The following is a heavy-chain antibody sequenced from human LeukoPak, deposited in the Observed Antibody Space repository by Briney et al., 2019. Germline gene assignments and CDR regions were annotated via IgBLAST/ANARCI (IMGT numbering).Heavy chain of an antibody. D-gene: IGHD1-26*01. CDR1: GGSIYSTTFY. CDR2: MYYDGST. V-gene: IGHV4-39*01. J-gene: IGHJ4*02. Sequence: SETLSLTCTVSGGSIYSTTFYWGWIRRPPGKGLEWIGSMYYDGSTYHNPSLKSRVTISVDTSNNQFSLKLTSVTAADTAVYFCARRSDSGSDDGEDYFDYWGQGTLVTVSS. CDR3: ARRSDSGSDDGEDYFDY.